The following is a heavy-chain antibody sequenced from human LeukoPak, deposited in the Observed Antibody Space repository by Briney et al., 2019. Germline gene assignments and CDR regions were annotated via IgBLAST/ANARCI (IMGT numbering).Heavy chain of an antibody. J-gene: IGHJ3*02. V-gene: IGHV3-48*04. CDR3: AKDWDFRSSGYSLGAFDI. CDR2: ISSSSSTI. D-gene: IGHD3-22*01. Sequence: PGGSLRLSCAASGFTFSSYSMNWVRQAPGKGLEWVSCISSSSSTIYYADSVKGRFTISRDNAKNSLYLQMNSLRAEDMALYYCAKDWDFRSSGYSLGAFDIWGQGTMVTVSS. CDR1: GFTFSSYS.